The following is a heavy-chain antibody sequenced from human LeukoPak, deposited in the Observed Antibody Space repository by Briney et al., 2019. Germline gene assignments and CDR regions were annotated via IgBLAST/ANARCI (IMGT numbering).Heavy chain of an antibody. CDR1: GFTFSSYA. CDR2: ISGSGGST. D-gene: IGHD1-26*01. V-gene: IGHV3-23*01. CDR3: AKTSGWEIRDCPPDLDY. J-gene: IGHJ4*02. Sequence: GGSLRLSCAASGFTFSSYAMSWVRQAPGKGLEWVSAISGSGGSTYYADSVKGRFTISRDNSKNTLYLQMNSLRAEDTAVYYCAKTSGWEIRDCPPDLDYWGQGTLVTVPS.